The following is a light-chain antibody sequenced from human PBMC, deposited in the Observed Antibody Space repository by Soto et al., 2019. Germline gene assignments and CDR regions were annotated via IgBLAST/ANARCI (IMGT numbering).Light chain of an antibody. Sequence: DIQVAQTGSPSSGSVGARVTITCRATQTISSWLAWYQQRPGKAPKLLIYKASTLKSGVPSRFSGSGSGTEFTLSISSLQPDDVATYYCQHYNSYSEAFGQGTKV. CDR3: QHYNSYSEA. CDR1: QTISSW. V-gene: IGKV1-5*03. CDR2: KAS. J-gene: IGKJ1*01.